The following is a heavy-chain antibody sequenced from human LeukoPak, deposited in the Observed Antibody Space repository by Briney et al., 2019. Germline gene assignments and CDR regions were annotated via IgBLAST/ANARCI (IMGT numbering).Heavy chain of an antibody. CDR3: AKVPLRYYDPQRDAFDI. CDR2: IKRDGSEK. J-gene: IGHJ3*02. V-gene: IGHV3-7*01. D-gene: IGHD3-22*01. Sequence: PGGSLRLSCAASGFIFSGYWMSWARQAPGKGLEWVANIKRDGSEKYYVDSVKGRFTISRDNAKNSLYLQMNSLRAEDTAVYYCAKVPLRYYDPQRDAFDIWGQGTMVTVSS. CDR1: GFIFSGYW.